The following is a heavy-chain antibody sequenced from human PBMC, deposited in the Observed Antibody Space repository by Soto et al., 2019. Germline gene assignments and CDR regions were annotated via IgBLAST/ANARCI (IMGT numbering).Heavy chain of an antibody. CDR1: GFTFSNYW. D-gene: IGHD2-8*01. V-gene: IGHV3-74*01. CDR2: ISYDERTT. J-gene: IGHJ4*02. Sequence: PGGSLRLSCTASGFTFSNYWMHWIRQAPGKGLVWVSRISYDERTTTYADSVKGRFTISRDNAKNTVFLEMKSLRAEDTAVYYCARGGASHAHPPDHWGQGTLVTVSS. CDR3: ARGGASHAHPPDH.